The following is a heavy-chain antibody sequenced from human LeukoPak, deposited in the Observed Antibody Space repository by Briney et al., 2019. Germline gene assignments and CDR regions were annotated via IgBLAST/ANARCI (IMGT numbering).Heavy chain of an antibody. D-gene: IGHD4-23*01. J-gene: IGHJ3*02. Sequence: GASVKVSCKASGYTFTSYYMHWVRQAPGQGLEWMGIINPSGGSTSYAQKFQGRVTITADKSTSTAYMELSSLRSEDTAVYYCARDPGGNGAFDIWGQGTMVTVSS. V-gene: IGHV1-46*01. CDR1: GYTFTSYY. CDR2: INPSGGST. CDR3: ARDPGGNGAFDI.